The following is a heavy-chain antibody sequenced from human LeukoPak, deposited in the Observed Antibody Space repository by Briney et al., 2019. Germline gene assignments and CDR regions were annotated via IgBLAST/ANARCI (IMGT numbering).Heavy chain of an antibody. CDR1: GGSISSYY. D-gene: IGHD3-10*01. CDR3: ARDQGGGSGTCGY. CDR2: IYYSGST. V-gene: IGHV4-59*01. Sequence: PSETLSLTCTVSGGSISSYYWTWIRQPPGKGLEWIGYIYYSGSTSYNPSLKSRVTISVDTSKNQFSLRLSSVTAAGTAVYYCARDQGGGSGTCGYWGQGTLVTVSS. J-gene: IGHJ4*02.